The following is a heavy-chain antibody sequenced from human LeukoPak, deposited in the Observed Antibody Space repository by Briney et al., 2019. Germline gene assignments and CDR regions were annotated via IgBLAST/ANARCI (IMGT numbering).Heavy chain of an antibody. Sequence: GGSLRLSCAASGFTFSSYGMHWVRQAPGKGLEWVAVISYDGSNKYYADSVKGRFTISRDNPKNTLYLQMNSLRAEDTAVYYCAKERDGCADYWGQGTLVTVSS. V-gene: IGHV3-30*18. CDR2: ISYDGSNK. CDR3: AKERDGCADY. CDR1: GFTFSSYG. J-gene: IGHJ4*02. D-gene: IGHD5-24*01.